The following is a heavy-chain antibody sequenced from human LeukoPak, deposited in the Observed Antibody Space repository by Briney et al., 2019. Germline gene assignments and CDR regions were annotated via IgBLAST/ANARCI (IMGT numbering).Heavy chain of an antibody. CDR3: AKRLWFGEDIIDFDY. D-gene: IGHD3-10*01. J-gene: IGHJ4*02. CDR2: ISGSGGST. V-gene: IGHV3-23*01. Sequence: GGSLRLSCAASGFTFSSYGMSWVRQAPGKVLEWVSAISGSGGSTYYADSVKGRFTISRDNSKNTLYLQMNSLRAEDTAVYYCAKRLWFGEDIIDFDYWGQGTLVTVSS. CDR1: GFTFSSYG.